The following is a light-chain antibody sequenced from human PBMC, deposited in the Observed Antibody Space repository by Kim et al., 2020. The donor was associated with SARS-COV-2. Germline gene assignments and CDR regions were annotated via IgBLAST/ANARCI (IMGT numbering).Light chain of an antibody. CDR3: QQSYSTPFT. CDR1: QSISSY. CDR2: AAS. Sequence: TSVGDRVIITCRASQSISSYLNWYQQKPGKAPKLLIYAASSLQSGVPSRFSGSGSGTDFTLTISSLQPEDFATYYCQQSYSTPFTFGPGTKVDIK. V-gene: IGKV1-39*01. J-gene: IGKJ3*01.